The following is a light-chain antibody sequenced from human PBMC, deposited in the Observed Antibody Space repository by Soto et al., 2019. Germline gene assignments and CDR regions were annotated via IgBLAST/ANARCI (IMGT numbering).Light chain of an antibody. CDR3: QQSYSTPRT. Sequence: DIQMTQSPSSLSASVGDRVTITPRASQSISSYLNWYQQKPGKAPKLLIYAASSLQSGVPSRFSGSGSGTDFTLTISSLQPEDFATYYCQQSYSTPRTFGQGTKVDI. V-gene: IGKV1-39*01. CDR2: AAS. J-gene: IGKJ1*01. CDR1: QSISSY.